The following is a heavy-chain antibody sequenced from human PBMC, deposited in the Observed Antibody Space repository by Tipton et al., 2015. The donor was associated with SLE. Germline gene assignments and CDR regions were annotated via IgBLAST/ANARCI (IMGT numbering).Heavy chain of an antibody. V-gene: IGHV1-69*01. CDR2: IIPLFDTS. CDR1: GDTLSSNA. CDR3: ARSWGSYDCHDS. J-gene: IGHJ5*01. Sequence: QVQLVQSGAEVKKPGASVQVSCKTSGDTLSSNAISWVRQAPGQGLEWMGGIIPLFDTSNSAQKFHDRLTLTADDSTSTAYMELSSLRSEDTAVYYCARSWGSYDCHDSWGQGTRVTVSS. D-gene: IGHD5-12*01.